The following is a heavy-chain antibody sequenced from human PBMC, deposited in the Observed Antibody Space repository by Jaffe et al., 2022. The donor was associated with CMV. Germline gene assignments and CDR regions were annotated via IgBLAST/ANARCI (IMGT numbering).Heavy chain of an antibody. J-gene: IGHJ4*02. CDR2: ISSSSSYI. Sequence: EVQLVESGGGLVKPGGSLRLSCAASGFTFSSYSMNWVRQAPGKGLEWVSSISSSSSYIYYADSVKGRFTISRDNAKNSLYLQMNSLRAEDTAVYYCARGRRPSPPHYYDSSGYYGYWGQGTLVTVSS. CDR3: ARGRRPSPPHYYDSSGYYGY. D-gene: IGHD3-22*01. V-gene: IGHV3-21*01. CDR1: GFTFSSYS.